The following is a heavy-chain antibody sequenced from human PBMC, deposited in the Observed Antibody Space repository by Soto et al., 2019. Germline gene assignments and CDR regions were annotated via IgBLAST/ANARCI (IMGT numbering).Heavy chain of an antibody. CDR2: IIPIFGTA. D-gene: IGHD2-2*01. J-gene: IGHJ6*02. CDR1: GGTFSSYA. Sequence: QVQLVQSGAEVKKPGSSVKVSCKASGGTFSSYAISWVRQAPGQGLEWMGGIIPIFGTANYAQTFQGRVTIPADKSTSTAYMELRSLRSEDTAVYYCASSPRRWCSSTSCYPTISAAGTAYYYYYGMDVWGQGTTVTVSS. V-gene: IGHV1-69*06. CDR3: ASSPRRWCSSTSCYPTISAAGTAYYYYYGMDV.